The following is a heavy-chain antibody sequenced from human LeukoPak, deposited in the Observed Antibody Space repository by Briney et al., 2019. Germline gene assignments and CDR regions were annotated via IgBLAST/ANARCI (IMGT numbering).Heavy chain of an antibody. Sequence: SETLSLTCTVSGVSISSSNSYWGWIRQPPGKGLEWIESIYYSGNTYYNASLKSQVSISIDTSKNLFSLKLTSVTAADTAVYYCARQTGSGLFILPGGQGTLVTVSS. CDR2: IYYSGNT. J-gene: IGHJ4*02. V-gene: IGHV4-39*01. CDR3: ARQTGSGLFILP. CDR1: GVSISSSNSY. D-gene: IGHD3/OR15-3a*01.